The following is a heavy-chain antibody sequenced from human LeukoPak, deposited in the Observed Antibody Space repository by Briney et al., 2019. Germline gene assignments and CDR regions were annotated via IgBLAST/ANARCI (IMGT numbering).Heavy chain of an antibody. V-gene: IGHV1-18*01. CDR1: GGTFSSYA. CDR2: ISAYNGNT. CDR3: ARDQAYDYGDPGYFDY. D-gene: IGHD4-17*01. Sequence: ASVKVSCKASGGTFSSYAISWVRQAPGQGLEWMGWISAYNGNTNYAQKLQGRATMTTDTSTSTAYMELRSLRSDDTAVYYCARDQAYDYGDPGYFDYWGQGTLVTVSS. J-gene: IGHJ4*02.